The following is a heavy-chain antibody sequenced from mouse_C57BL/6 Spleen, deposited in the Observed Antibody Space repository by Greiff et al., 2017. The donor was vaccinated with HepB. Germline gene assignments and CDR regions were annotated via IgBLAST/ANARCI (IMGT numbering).Heavy chain of an antibody. D-gene: IGHD1-1*01. CDR3: ARDGSSFAWFAY. J-gene: IGHJ3*01. Sequence: QVQLQQSGAELVKPGASVKISCKASGYAFSSYWMNWVKQRPGKGLAWIGQIYPGDGDTNYNGKFKGKATLTADKSSSTAYMQLSSLTCEDSAVYFCARDGSSFAWFAYWGQGTLVTVSA. V-gene: IGHV1-80*01. CDR2: IYPGDGDT. CDR1: GYAFSSYW.